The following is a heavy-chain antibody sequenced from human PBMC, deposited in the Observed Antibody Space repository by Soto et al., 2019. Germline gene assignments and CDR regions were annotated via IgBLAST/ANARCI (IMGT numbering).Heavy chain of an antibody. CDR1: GYTLTSYL. CDR3: ATTLRYSYGFHFDY. V-gene: IGHV1-24*01. CDR2: FDACNGKT. J-gene: IGHJ4*02. D-gene: IGHD5-18*01. Sequence: ASVKDTCKASGYTLTSYLMHWVRQAPGKGLEWMGGFDACNGKTNYAQKFQGRVTMTEDTSTDTAYMELSSLRSEDTAVYYCATTLRYSYGFHFDYWGQGTLVTVFS.